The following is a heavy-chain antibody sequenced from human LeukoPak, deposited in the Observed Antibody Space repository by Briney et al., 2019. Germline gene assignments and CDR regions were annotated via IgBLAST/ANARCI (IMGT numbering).Heavy chain of an antibody. Sequence: PGGSLRLSCAASGFTFSTYSMDWVRQAPGMGLEWVSSISSTSSYIYYADSVKGRFTISRDNSKNTLYLQMNSLRAEDTAGYYCARETTSGWFDPWGQGTLVTVSS. J-gene: IGHJ5*02. V-gene: IGHV3-21*04. CDR1: GFTFSTYS. CDR2: ISSTSSYI. CDR3: ARETTSGWFDP. D-gene: IGHD1/OR15-1a*01.